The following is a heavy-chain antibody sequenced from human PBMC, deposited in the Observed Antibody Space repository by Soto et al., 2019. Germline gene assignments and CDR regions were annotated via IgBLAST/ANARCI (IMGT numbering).Heavy chain of an antibody. CDR3: ARSVWMRGWPDAFDI. J-gene: IGHJ3*02. Sequence: SETLSLTCAVSSGSISSSNWWSWVRQPPGKGLEWIGEIYHSGSTNYNPSLKSRVTISVDKSKNQFSLKLSSVTAADTAVYYCARSVWMRGWPDAFDIWGQGTMVTVSS. CDR1: SGSISSSNW. CDR2: IYHSGST. D-gene: IGHD6-19*01. V-gene: IGHV4-4*02.